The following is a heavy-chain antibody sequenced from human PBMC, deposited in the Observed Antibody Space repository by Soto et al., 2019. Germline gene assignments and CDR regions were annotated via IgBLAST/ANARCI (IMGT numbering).Heavy chain of an antibody. Sequence: SETLSLTCAVYGGSFSGYYWSWIRQPPGKGLEWIGEINHSGSTNYNPSLKSRVTISVDKSKNQFSLKLSSVTAADTAVYYCARGYRKVFGEQTRWFDPWGQGTQVTVSS. CDR2: INHSGST. J-gene: IGHJ5*02. V-gene: IGHV4-34*01. D-gene: IGHD3-10*02. CDR3: ARGYRKVFGEQTRWFDP. CDR1: GGSFSGYY.